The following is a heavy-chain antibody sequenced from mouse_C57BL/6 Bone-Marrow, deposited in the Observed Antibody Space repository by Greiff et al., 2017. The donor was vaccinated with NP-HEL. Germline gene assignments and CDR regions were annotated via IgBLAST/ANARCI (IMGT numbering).Heavy chain of an antibody. V-gene: IGHV14-4*01. J-gene: IGHJ4*01. CDR3: TTGLLNYAMDY. Sequence: VQLQQSGAELVRPGASVKLSCTASGFNIKDDYMPWVKQRPEQGLEWIGWIDPENGDTEYASKFQGKATITADTSSNTAYLQLSSLTSEDTAVYYCTTGLLNYAMDYWGQGTSVTVSS. D-gene: IGHD2-3*01. CDR2: IDPENGDT. CDR1: GFNIKDDY.